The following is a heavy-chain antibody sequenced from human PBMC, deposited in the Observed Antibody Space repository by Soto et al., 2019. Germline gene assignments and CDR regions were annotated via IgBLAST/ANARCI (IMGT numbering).Heavy chain of an antibody. J-gene: IGHJ5*02. V-gene: IGHV1-3*01. Sequence: QVQLVQSGAEVKKPGASVKVSCKASGYTFTSYAMHWVLQAPGQRLEWMGWINAGNGNTKYSQKFQGRVTITRDTSASTAYMELSSLRSEDTAVYYCARGGGGVPAACFDPWGQGTLVTVSS. D-gene: IGHD2-2*01. CDR1: GYTFTSYA. CDR2: INAGNGNT. CDR3: ARGGGGVPAACFDP.